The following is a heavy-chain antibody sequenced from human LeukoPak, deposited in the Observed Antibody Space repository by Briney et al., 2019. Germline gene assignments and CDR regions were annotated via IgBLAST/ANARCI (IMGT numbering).Heavy chain of an antibody. D-gene: IGHD3-22*01. V-gene: IGHV3-53*01. CDR1: GFTVSSIH. Sequence: GGSLRLSCAASGFTVSSIHMVWVRQAPGKGLEWVAVTYTGGNSYYADSVKGRFIISRDISKNTLYLQMNSLRAEDSALYYCARGGRGSAAVVAPRSFDIWGQGTMVTVSS. CDR3: ARGGRGSAAVVAPRSFDI. CDR2: TYTGGNS. J-gene: IGHJ3*02.